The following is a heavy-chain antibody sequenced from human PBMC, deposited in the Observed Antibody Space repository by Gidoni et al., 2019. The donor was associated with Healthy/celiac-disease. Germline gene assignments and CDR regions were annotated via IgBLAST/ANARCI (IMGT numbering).Heavy chain of an antibody. D-gene: IGHD3-22*01. Sequence: EVQLVESGGGLVQPGRSLRLPCAASGFTVDDYAMHWVRQAPGKGLEWVSGISWNSGSIGYADSVKGRFTISRDNAKNSLYLQMNSLRAEDTALYYCAKGGDYYDSSGYYYWDYWGQGTLVTVSS. CDR1: GFTVDDYA. CDR3: AKGGDYYDSSGYYYWDY. CDR2: ISWNSGSI. J-gene: IGHJ4*02. V-gene: IGHV3-9*01.